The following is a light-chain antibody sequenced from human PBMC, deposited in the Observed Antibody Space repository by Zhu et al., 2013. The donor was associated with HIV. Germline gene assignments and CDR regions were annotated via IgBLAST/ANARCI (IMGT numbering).Light chain of an antibody. CDR1: QSLDSH. CDR2: GAS. V-gene: IGKV3-15*01. J-gene: IGKJ3*01. CDR3: QQYSNTLPFT. Sequence: EIVMTQSPVTLSVSPGERVTLSCRASQSLDSHVAWYQQKPGQAPRLLISGASTRATGVPARFSGSGPGTEFTLTISSLQSADVAIYYCQQYSNTLPFTFGPGTKVSLK.